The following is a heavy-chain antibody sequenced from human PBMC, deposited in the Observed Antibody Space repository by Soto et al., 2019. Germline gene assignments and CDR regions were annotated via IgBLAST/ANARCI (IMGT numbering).Heavy chain of an antibody. CDR2: INHSEST. CDR3: ARGRGRYSLPFDY. CDR1: GGSFSGYY. V-gene: IGHV4-34*01. D-gene: IGHD3-10*01. Sequence: QVQLQQWGAGLLKPSETLSLTCAVYGGSFSGYYWNWIRQPPGKGLEWIGKINHSESTSYNPSLTSRVTVSVDTSKSQFSRRLISLTAADTAVYYCARGRGRYSLPFDYWGQGTLVAVSS. J-gene: IGHJ4*02.